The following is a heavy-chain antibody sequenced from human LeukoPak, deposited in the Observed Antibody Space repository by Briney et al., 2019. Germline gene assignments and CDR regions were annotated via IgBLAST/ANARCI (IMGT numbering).Heavy chain of an antibody. V-gene: IGHV3-43*01. D-gene: IGHD3-10*02. CDR2: AGWAGGTT. Sequence: GALRLSCATSGFNFDRYTIHWVRQAPGKGLEWVSLAGWAGGTTFYSDSVRGRFTISRVSGRKSVYLQMNSLTTDDTAFYFCAKELDTMFFDYWGQGALVTVSS. CDR3: AKELDTMFFDY. J-gene: IGHJ4*02. CDR1: GFNFDRYT.